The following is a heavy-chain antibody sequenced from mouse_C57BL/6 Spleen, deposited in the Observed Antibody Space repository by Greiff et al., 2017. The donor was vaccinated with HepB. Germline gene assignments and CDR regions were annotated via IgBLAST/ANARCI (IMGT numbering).Heavy chain of an antibody. CDR1: GYTFTSYW. Sequence: QVQLQQPGAELVKPGASVKLSCKASGYTFTSYWMHWVKQRPGQGLEWIGMIHPNCGSTNYNEKFKSKATLTVDKSSSTAYMQLSSLTSEDSAVYYCASSFITTVVATGAMDYWGQGTSVTVSS. CDR2: IHPNCGST. D-gene: IGHD1-1*01. J-gene: IGHJ4*01. CDR3: ASSFITTVVATGAMDY. V-gene: IGHV1-64*01.